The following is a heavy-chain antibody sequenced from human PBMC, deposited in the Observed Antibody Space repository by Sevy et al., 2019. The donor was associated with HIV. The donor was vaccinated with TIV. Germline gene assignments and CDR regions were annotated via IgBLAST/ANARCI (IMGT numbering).Heavy chain of an antibody. Sequence: GGSLRLSCAASGFRFRDYRMNWVRQAPGKGLEWVSYITSSSHTINYADSVKGRFTISRDNGRNSLYLQINSLRHEDTAVYYCARDRGRGEVALDLWGQGTLVTVSS. CDR2: ITSSSHTI. D-gene: IGHD3-10*01. J-gene: IGHJ5*02. CDR1: GFRFRDYR. CDR3: ARDRGRGEVALDL. V-gene: IGHV3-48*02.